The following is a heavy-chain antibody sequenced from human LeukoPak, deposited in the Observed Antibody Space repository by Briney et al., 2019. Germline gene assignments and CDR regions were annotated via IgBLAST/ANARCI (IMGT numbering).Heavy chain of an antibody. V-gene: IGHV4-4*07. Sequence: SETLSLTCTVSGGSFTSYYWNWLRQPAGKALEWIGRIYASGSTNYNPSVKSRVTMSVDTSKNQFSLRLRSVTAADTAVYYCARHQGGRGGYWFDFWGQGTLVTVSS. D-gene: IGHD3-22*01. J-gene: IGHJ4*02. CDR1: GGSFTSYY. CDR2: IYASGST. CDR3: ARHQGGRGGYWFDF.